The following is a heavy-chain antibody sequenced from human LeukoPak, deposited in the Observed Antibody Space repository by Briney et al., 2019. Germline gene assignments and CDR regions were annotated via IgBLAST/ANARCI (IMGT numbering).Heavy chain of an antibody. CDR2: ISGSGVST. J-gene: IGHJ6*03. D-gene: IGHD3-9*01. CDR3: AKCILTGYYKGYMDV. V-gene: IGHV3-23*01. CDR1: GFTFNSSG. Sequence: GGSLRLSCAASGFTFNSSGMSWVRQAPGKGLEWVSAISGSGVSTYYADSVKGRFTISRDDSKNSLYLQVNSLRAEDTAVYYCAKCILTGYYKGYMDVWGKGTTVTISS.